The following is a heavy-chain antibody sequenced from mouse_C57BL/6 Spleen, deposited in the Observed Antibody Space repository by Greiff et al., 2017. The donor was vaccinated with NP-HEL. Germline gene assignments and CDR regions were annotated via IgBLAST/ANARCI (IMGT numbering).Heavy chain of an antibody. CDR2: ISDGGSYT. V-gene: IGHV5-4*01. Sequence: EVQGVESGGGLVKPGGSLKLSCAASGFTFSSYAMSWVRQTPEKRLEWVATISDGGSYTYYPDNVKGRFTISRDNAKNNLYLQMSHLKSEDTAMYYCARDQGYSWGQGTSVTVSS. J-gene: IGHJ4*01. D-gene: IGHD3-2*02. CDR1: GFTFSSYA. CDR3: ARDQGYS.